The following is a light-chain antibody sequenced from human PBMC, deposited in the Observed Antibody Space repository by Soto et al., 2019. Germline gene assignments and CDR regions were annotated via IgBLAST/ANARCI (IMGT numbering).Light chain of an antibody. V-gene: IGKV1-27*01. CDR1: QGIRHY. J-gene: IGKJ1*01. Sequence: DIQMTQSSSSLSASVGDRVTITCRASQGIRHYLAWYQQKPGKVPRLLIYEASNLQSGVPSRFRGGGSGTEFTLTISSLQPEDAATYYCQNFDSAPQTFGQGTKVEIK. CDR3: QNFDSAPQT. CDR2: EAS.